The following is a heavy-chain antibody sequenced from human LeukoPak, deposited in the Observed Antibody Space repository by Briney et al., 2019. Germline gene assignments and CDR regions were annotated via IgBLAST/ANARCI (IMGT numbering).Heavy chain of an antibody. J-gene: IGHJ6*04. CDR3: ARDRGIQLWLQGLLDV. Sequence: ASVKVSCKASGYTFTGYYMHWVRQAPGQGLEWMGWINPNSGGTNYAQKFQGRVTMTRDTSISTAYMELSRLRSDDTAVYYCARDRGIQLWLQGLLDVWGKGTTVTISS. V-gene: IGHV1-2*02. CDR2: INPNSGGT. D-gene: IGHD5-18*01. CDR1: GYTFTGYY.